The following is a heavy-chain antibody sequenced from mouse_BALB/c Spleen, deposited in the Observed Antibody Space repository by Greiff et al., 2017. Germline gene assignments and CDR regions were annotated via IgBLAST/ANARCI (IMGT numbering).Heavy chain of an antibody. Sequence: EVKLVESGPGLVKPSQSLSLTCSVTGYSITSGYYWNWIRQFPGNKLEWMGYISYDGSNNYNPSLKNRISITRDTSKNQFFLKLNSVTTEDTATYYCARGGYSPYYAMDYWGQGTSVTVSS. V-gene: IGHV3-6*02. CDR3: ARGGYSPYYAMDY. D-gene: IGHD2-3*01. CDR2: ISYDGSN. J-gene: IGHJ4*01. CDR1: GYSITSGYY.